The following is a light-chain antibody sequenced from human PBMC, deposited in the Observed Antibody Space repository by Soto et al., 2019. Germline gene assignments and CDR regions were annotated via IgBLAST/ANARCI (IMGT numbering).Light chain of an antibody. CDR3: SSYAGSDNLV. V-gene: IGLV2-8*01. J-gene: IGLJ2*01. CDR1: SSDVGGYNY. CDR2: EVS. Sequence: QSALTQPPSASGSPGQAVTISCTGTSSDVGGYNYVSWYQQHPGKVPKLMIYEVSKRPSRVPDRFSGSKFGNTASLTVSGLQAEDEADYYCSSYAGSDNLVFGGGTKLTVL.